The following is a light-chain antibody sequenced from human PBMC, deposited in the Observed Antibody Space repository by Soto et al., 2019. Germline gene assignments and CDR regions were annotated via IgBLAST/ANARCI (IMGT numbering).Light chain of an antibody. CDR2: SSS. CDR1: QSISTE. Sequence: EIVMTQSPATLSVSPGERATLSCRASQSISTELAWYQQKPGQPPRLLIYSSSTRATGVPARFTGSGSGLEFNLTISGLQSEDFAVYYCQQGHNWPLTFGQGTRLEI. J-gene: IGKJ2*01. V-gene: IGKV3-15*01. CDR3: QQGHNWPLT.